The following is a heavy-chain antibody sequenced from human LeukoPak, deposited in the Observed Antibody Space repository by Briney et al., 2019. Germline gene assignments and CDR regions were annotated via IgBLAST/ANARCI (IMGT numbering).Heavy chain of an antibody. Sequence: GGSLRLSCAASGFTFDDYGMSWVRQAPGKGLEWVSYISSSSSTIYYADSVKGRFTISRDDAKNSLYLQMNSRRAEDTAVYYCARDADGNFDYWGQGTLVIVSS. CDR2: ISSSSSTI. CDR1: GFTFDDYG. CDR3: ARDADGNFDY. D-gene: IGHD5-24*01. J-gene: IGHJ4*02. V-gene: IGHV3-48*01.